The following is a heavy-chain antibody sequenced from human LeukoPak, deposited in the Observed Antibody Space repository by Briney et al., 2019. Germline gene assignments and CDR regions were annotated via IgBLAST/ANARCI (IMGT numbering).Heavy chain of an antibody. D-gene: IGHD5-24*01. CDR1: GGSFSGHY. J-gene: IGHJ4*02. CDR2: INHSGSI. V-gene: IGHV4-34*01. CDR3: ARGPDGRDGYSLDY. Sequence: SETLSLTCAVYGGSFSGHYWNWIRQPPGKGLEWIGEINHSGSIDYNPSLKSRLTISVDTFRNQFSLKVSSVTAADTAVYYCARGPDGRDGYSLDYWGQGTLVTVSS.